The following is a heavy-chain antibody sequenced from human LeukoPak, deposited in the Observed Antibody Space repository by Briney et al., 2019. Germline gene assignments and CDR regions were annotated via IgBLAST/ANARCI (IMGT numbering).Heavy chain of an antibody. CDR1: GFSFSSYS. CDR2: ISSSSSAI. J-gene: IGHJ4*02. Sequence: GGSLRLSCAASGFSFSSYSMNWVRQAPGKGLEWVSYISSSSSAIYYADSVKGRFTISRDNAKNSLYLQMNSLRAEDTAVYYCARDSLDIVVVVAATPDYFDYWGQGTLVTVSS. CDR3: ARDSLDIVVVVAATPDYFDY. D-gene: IGHD2-15*01. V-gene: IGHV3-48*01.